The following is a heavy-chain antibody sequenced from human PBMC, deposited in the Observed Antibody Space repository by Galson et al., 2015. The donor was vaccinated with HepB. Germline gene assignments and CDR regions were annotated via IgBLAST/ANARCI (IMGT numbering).Heavy chain of an antibody. Sequence: ETLSLTCTVSGYSISSGYYWGWIRQPPGKGLEWIGSIHHSGSTYYNPSLKSRVTISVDTSKNQFSLKLSSVTAADTAVYYCARDLDVVVHWFDPWGQGTLVTVSS. D-gene: IGHD2-21*01. V-gene: IGHV4-38-2*02. CDR3: ARDLDVVVHWFDP. J-gene: IGHJ5*02. CDR1: GYSISSGYY. CDR2: IHHSGST.